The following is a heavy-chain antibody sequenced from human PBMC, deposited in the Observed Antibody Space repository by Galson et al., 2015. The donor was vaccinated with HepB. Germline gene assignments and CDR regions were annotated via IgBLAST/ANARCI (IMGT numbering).Heavy chain of an antibody. J-gene: IGHJ6*02. V-gene: IGHV1-3*01. D-gene: IGHD4-17*01. CDR3: ARDLGNGFNSDRYGDYWVDYYYYYGMDV. CDR1: GYTFTSYA. CDR2: INAGNGNT. Sequence: SVKVSCKASGYTFTSYAMHWVRQAPGQRLEWMGWINAGNGNTKYSQKFQGRVTITRDTSASTAYMELSCLRSEDTAVYYCARDLGNGFNSDRYGDYWVDYYYYYGMDVWGQGTTVTVSS.